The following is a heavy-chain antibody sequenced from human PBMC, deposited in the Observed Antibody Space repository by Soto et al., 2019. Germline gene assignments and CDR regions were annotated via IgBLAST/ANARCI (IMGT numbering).Heavy chain of an antibody. CDR3: ARGGSGTYYYDSSGYYFSWFDP. J-gene: IGHJ5*02. D-gene: IGHD3-22*01. Sequence: ASVKVSCKASGYTFTSYYMHWVRQAPGQGLEWMGIINPSGGSTSYAQKFQGRVTMTRDTSTSTVYMELSSLRSEDTAVYYCARGGSGTYYYDSSGYYFSWFDPWGQGTLVPVSS. CDR1: GYTFTSYY. CDR2: INPSGGST. V-gene: IGHV1-46*01.